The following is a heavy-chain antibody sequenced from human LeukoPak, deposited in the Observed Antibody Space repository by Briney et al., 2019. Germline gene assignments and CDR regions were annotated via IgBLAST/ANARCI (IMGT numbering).Heavy chain of an antibody. CDR3: ARGSSNVAARNNWFDP. J-gene: IGHJ5*02. D-gene: IGHD6-6*01. V-gene: IGHV3-21*01. Sequence: GGLRLSCAASGFTFSTYGMHWVRQAPGKGLEWVSSISGSSSYIYYADSMKGRFTISRDNGKKSLYLQMNSLRAEDTAVYFCARGSSNVAARNNWFDPWGQGTLVTVSS. CDR2: ISGSSSYI. CDR1: GFTFSTYG.